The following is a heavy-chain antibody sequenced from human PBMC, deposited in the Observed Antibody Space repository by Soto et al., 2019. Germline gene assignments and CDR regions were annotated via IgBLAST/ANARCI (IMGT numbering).Heavy chain of an antibody. CDR3: ATAQRNYYDSSGYYSPGFDY. J-gene: IGHJ4*02. V-gene: IGHV1-69*06. CDR2: IIPIFGTA. CDR1: GGTFSRYA. D-gene: IGHD3-22*01. Sequence: QVQLVQSGAEVKKPGSSVKVSCKASGGTFSRYAIRWVRQAPGQGLEWMGGIIPIFGTANYAQKFQGRGKISADKSTSTAYMALSSLRSEDTAVYYCATAQRNYYDSSGYYSPGFDYWGQGTLVTVSS.